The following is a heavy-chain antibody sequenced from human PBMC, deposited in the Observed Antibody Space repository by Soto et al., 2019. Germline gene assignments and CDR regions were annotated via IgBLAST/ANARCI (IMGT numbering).Heavy chain of an antibody. D-gene: IGHD3-10*01. CDR1: GGSISSGGYS. CDR3: ARNWNSYDSGSYFPLDY. CDR2: IYHSGST. Sequence: SETLSLTCAVSGGSISSGGYSWSWIRQPPGKGLEWIGYIYHSGSTYYNPSLKSRVTISVDRSKNQFSLKLSSVTAADTAVYYCARNWNSYDSGSYFPLDYWGQGTVVTVSS. V-gene: IGHV4-30-2*01. J-gene: IGHJ4*02.